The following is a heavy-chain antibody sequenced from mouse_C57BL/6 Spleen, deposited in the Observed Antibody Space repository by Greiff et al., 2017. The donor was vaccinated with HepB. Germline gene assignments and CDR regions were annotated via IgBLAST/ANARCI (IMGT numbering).Heavy chain of an antibody. V-gene: IGHV5-9*01. CDR2: ISGGGGNT. D-gene: IGHD3-3*01. J-gene: IGHJ2*01. CDR1: GFTFSSYT. Sequence: DVKLVESGGGLVKPGGSLKLSCAASGFTFSSYTMSWVRQTPEKRLEWVATISGGGGNTYYPDSVKGRFTISRDNAKNTLYLQMSSLRSEDTALYYCARHGARDYFDYWGQGTTLTVSS. CDR3: ARHGARDYFDY.